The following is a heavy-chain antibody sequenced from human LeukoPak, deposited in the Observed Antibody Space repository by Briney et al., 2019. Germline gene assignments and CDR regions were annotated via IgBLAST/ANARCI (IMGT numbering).Heavy chain of an antibody. V-gene: IGHV3-30*04. J-gene: IGHJ2*01. CDR2: ISYDGSNK. CDR3: ARDLFPRDYDILTGLNWYFDL. D-gene: IGHD3-9*01. Sequence: GGSLRLSCAASGFTFSSYAMHWVRQAPGKGLEWVAVISYDGSNKYYADSVKGRFTISRDNSKNMLYLQMNSLRAEDTAVYYCARDLFPRDYDILTGLNWYFDLWGRGTLVTVSS. CDR1: GFTFSSYA.